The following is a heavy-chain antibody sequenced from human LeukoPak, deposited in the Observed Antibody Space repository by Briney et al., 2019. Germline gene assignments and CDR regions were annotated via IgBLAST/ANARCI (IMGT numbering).Heavy chain of an antibody. CDR2: INHSGST. CDR3: ATHRDGYNRRDY. V-gene: IGHV4-34*01. J-gene: IGHJ4*02. Sequence: SETLSLTCAVYGGSFSGYYWSWIRQPPGKGLEWIGEINHSGSTNYNPSLKSRVTISVDTSKNQFSLKLSSVTAADTAVYYCATHRDGYNRRDYWGQGTLVTVSS. CDR1: GGSFSGYY. D-gene: IGHD5-24*01.